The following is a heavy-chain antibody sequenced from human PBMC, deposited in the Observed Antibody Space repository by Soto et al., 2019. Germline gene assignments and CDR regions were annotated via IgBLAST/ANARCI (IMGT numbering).Heavy chain of an antibody. D-gene: IGHD3-10*01. Sequence: PSEPPPLTCGCYRVVLNIGIYYAMLKHQHSWKCLAWRGYIYYSGSTYYNPSLKSRVTISVDTSKNQFSLKLSSVTAADTAVYYCARKALLWFRGVGYNWFDTWGQGTLVTVSS. CDR1: RVVLNIGIYY. J-gene: IGHJ5*02. CDR2: IYYSGST. V-gene: IGHV4-31*11. CDR3: ARKALLWFRGVGYNWFDT.